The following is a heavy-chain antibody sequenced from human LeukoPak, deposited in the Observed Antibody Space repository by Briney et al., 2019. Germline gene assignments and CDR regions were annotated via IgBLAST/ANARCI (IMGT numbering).Heavy chain of an antibody. CDR2: ISGSGGST. CDR3: AKFRDILTGYYALGY. CDR1: GFTFSSYE. J-gene: IGHJ4*02. D-gene: IGHD3-9*01. Sequence: PGGSLRLSCAASGFTFSSYEMNWVRQAPGKGLEWVSAISGSGGSTYYADSVKGRFTISRDNSKNTLYLQMNSLRAEDTAVYYCAKFRDILTGYYALGYWGQGTLVTVSS. V-gene: IGHV3-23*01.